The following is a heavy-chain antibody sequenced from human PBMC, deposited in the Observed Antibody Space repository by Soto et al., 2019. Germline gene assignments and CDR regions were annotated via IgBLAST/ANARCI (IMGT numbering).Heavy chain of an antibody. J-gene: IGHJ6*02. CDR3: ARDGGIVVVVAATRGMDV. CDR1: GFTFSSYS. CDR2: ISSSSSYI. Sequence: PGGSLRLSCAASGFTFSSYSMNWVRQAPGKGLEWVSSISSSSSYIYYADSVKGRFTISRDNAKNSLYLQMTSLRAEDTAVYYCARDGGIVVVVAATRGMDVWGQGTTVTVSS. D-gene: IGHD2-15*01. V-gene: IGHV3-21*01.